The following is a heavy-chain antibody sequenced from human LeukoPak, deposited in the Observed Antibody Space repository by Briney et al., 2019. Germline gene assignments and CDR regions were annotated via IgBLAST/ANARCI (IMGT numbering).Heavy chain of an antibody. D-gene: IGHD1-26*01. V-gene: IGHV1-69*13. CDR3: ARDGSGSYSFDY. Sequence: GASMKVSCKASGGTFSSYAISWVRQAPGQGLEWMGGIIPIFGTANYAQKFQGRVTITADESTSTAYMELSSLRSEDTAVYYCARDGSGSYSFDYWGQGTLVTVSS. CDR2: IIPIFGTA. CDR1: GGTFSSYA. J-gene: IGHJ4*02.